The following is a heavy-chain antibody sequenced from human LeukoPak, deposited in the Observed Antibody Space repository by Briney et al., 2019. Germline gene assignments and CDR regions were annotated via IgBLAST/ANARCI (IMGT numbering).Heavy chain of an antibody. Sequence: ASVKVSCKASGGTFSSYAISWVRQAPGQGLEWMGGIIPIFGTANYAQKFQGRVTITADESTSTAYMELSSLRSEDTAVYYCARKDSGSLDYYYYGMDVWGQGTTVTVPS. CDR2: IIPIFGTA. CDR3: ARKDSGSLDYYYYGMDV. V-gene: IGHV1-69*13. D-gene: IGHD1-26*01. CDR1: GGTFSSYA. J-gene: IGHJ6*02.